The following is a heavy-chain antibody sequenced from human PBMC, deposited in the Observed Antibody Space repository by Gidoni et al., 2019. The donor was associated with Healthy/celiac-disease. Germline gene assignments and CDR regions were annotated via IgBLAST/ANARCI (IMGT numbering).Heavy chain of an antibody. CDR3: ARDGRGVVVPAGLDP. Sequence: VQRVQSGAEVKKPGASVKVSCKASSDTETSYGNSWVRQAPGQGLEWMGWISAYNGNTNYAQKLQGRVTMTTDTSTSTGYMELRSLRSDDTAVYYCARDGRGVVVPAGLDPWGQGTLVTFSS. CDR1: SDTETSYG. V-gene: IGHV1-18*01. CDR2: ISAYNGNT. J-gene: IGHJ5*02. D-gene: IGHD2-2*01.